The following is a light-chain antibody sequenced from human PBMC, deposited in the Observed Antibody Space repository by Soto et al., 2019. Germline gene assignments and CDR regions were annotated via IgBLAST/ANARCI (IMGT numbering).Light chain of an antibody. J-gene: IGLJ1*01. Sequence: QSALTQPPSASGSPRQSVTISCTGTSSVVGGYNYVSWYQQHPGKATKLMIYEVSKRPSGVPDRFSGSKSGNTASLTVSGLQAEDEADYYCSSYAGSNNLVFGTGTKVTVL. CDR2: EVS. V-gene: IGLV2-8*01. CDR1: SSVVGGYNY. CDR3: SSYAGSNNLV.